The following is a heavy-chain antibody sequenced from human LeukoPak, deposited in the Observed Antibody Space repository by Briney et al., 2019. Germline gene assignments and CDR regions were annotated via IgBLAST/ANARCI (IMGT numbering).Heavy chain of an antibody. V-gene: IGHV4-39*01. CDR2: SYYSGST. Sequence: PSETLSLTCTVSGASISSITYSWGWIRQPPGKGLQWIGSSYYSGSTDYNPSPKSRVSIFVDTSKNQLSLYLSSVTAADTAVYYCARRHSGSYYGKHWFDPWGQGTLVTVSS. CDR1: GASISSITYS. D-gene: IGHD1-26*01. CDR3: ARRHSGSYYGKHWFDP. J-gene: IGHJ5*02.